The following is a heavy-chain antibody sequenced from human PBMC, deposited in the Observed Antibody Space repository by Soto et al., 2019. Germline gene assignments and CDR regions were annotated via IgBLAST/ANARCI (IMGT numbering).Heavy chain of an antibody. Sequence: ASVKVSCKASGYTFTSYGISWVRQAPGQGLEWVGWISAYNGNTNYAQKLQGRVTMTTDTSTSTAYMELRSLRSDDTAVYYCARACSGGSCYWAAGYWGQGTLVTVSS. CDR3: ARACSGGSCYWAAGY. CDR2: ISAYNGNT. V-gene: IGHV1-18*04. CDR1: GYTFTSYG. J-gene: IGHJ4*02. D-gene: IGHD2-15*01.